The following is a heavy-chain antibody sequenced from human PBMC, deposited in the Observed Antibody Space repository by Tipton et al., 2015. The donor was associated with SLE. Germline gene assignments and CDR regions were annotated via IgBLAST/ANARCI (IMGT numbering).Heavy chain of an antibody. D-gene: IGHD2-21*02. CDR2: IYYSGST. V-gene: IGHV4-39*07. CDR1: GGSITSSSYY. Sequence: TLSLTCTVSGGSITSSSYYWGWVRQPPGKGLEWIASIYYSGSTYYNPSLKSRVTISVDTSKSQFSLRLNSVTAADTAVYYCARVVTVGAAHYYDIDVWGQGTRVTVSS. CDR3: ARVVTVGAAHYYDIDV. J-gene: IGHJ6*02.